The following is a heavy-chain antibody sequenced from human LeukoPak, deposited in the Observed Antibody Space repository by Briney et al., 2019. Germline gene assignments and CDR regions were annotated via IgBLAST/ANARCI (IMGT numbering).Heavy chain of an antibody. CDR1: GYTFTSYG. CDR3: ARVLMVRGVSVGNWFDP. V-gene: IGHV1-18*01. J-gene: IGHJ5*02. CDR2: ISAYNGNT. D-gene: IGHD3-10*01. Sequence: GASVKVSCKASGYTFTSYGISWVRQAPGQGLEWMGWISAYNGNTNYAQKLQGRVTMTTDTSTSTAYMELRSLRSDDTAVYYCARVLMVRGVSVGNWFDPWGQGTLVTVSS.